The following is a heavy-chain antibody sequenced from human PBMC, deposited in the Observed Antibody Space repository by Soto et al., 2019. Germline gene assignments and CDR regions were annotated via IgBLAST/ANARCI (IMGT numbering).Heavy chain of an antibody. CDR3: ARGFPRYSSGWDNWFDP. D-gene: IGHD6-19*01. Sequence: GASVKVSCKVSGYTFTSYDINWVRQATGQGLEWMGWMNPNSGNKGYARKFQGRVTMTRNTSISTAYMELSSLRSEDTAVYYCARGFPRYSSGWDNWFDPWGQGTLVTVSS. V-gene: IGHV1-8*01. CDR2: MNPNSGNK. CDR1: GYTFTSYD. J-gene: IGHJ5*02.